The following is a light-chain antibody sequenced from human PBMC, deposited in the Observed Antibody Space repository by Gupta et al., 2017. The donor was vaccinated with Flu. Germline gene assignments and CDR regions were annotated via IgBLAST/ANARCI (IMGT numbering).Light chain of an antibody. V-gene: IGLV1-51*01. CDR1: SSSIVNNY. CDR2: DNN. Sequence: QSVFTQPPSVSAASGQKVTISCAGSSSSIVNNYVSWYQQITETAPKLLIYDNNKRHSGIPERFSGSNSGASATLDITGLQTGDEADYYCGAWDSSRDARVFGGGTKRTVL. CDR3: GAWDSSRDARV. J-gene: IGLJ3*02.